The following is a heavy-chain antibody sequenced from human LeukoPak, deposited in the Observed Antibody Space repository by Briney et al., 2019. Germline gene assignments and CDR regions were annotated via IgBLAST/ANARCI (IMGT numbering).Heavy chain of an antibody. J-gene: IGHJ4*02. CDR2: ISSSGTTI. CDR1: GFTFSTYP. Sequence: GGSLRLSCAASGFTFSTYPMNCVRHAPGEGLEGVSYISSSGTTIYYTDSVKGRFTISRDNAKNSLYLQMHTQRAEDRAVSYCARDLRPDPEHSHGFAYWGQGTLVTVSS. D-gene: IGHD1-14*01. CDR3: ARDLRPDPEHSHGFAY. V-gene: IGHV3-48*01.